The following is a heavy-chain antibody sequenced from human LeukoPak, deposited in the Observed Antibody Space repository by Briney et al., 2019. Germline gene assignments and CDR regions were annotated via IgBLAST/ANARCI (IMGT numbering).Heavy chain of an antibody. CDR1: GFTLSNYW. CDR2: IKLDGSET. J-gene: IGHJ3*02. Sequence: GGSLRLSCAASGFTLSNYWMTWVRQAPGKGLEWVANIKLDGSETYYVDSVKGRFTLSRDNAKNSLYLQMNSLRAEDTAVYYCARDQTPAYSGAWYDALDIWGQGTRATVSS. D-gene: IGHD6-19*01. CDR3: ARDQTPAYSGAWYDALDI. V-gene: IGHV3-7*01.